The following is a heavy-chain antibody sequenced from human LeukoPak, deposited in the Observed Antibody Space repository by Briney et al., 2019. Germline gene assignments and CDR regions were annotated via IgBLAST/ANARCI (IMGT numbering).Heavy chain of an antibody. CDR1: GFTFSSYG. V-gene: IGHV3-30*02. Sequence: PGGSLRLSCAASGFTFSSYGMHWVRQAPGKGLEWVAFIRYDGSNKYYADSVKGRFTISRDNSKNTLYPQMNSLRAEDTAVYYCANSKRENPVAGTGYFQHWGQGTLVTVSS. CDR3: ANSKRENPVAGTGYFQH. J-gene: IGHJ1*01. D-gene: IGHD6-19*01. CDR2: IRYDGSNK.